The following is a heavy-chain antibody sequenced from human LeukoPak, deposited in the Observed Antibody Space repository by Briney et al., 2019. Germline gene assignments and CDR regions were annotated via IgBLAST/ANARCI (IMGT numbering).Heavy chain of an antibody. J-gene: IGHJ5*02. CDR3: TTVLTRGYSYGFLWS. Sequence: ASGELCCKVFAYTLTELSMHLVRHAPGQGLERKGVFDPKDGETIFTQVFPGRVPFSVATSTDTAYLDLRSLRSEVTAVYYCTTVLTRGYSYGFLWSWGQGTLVSVSS. CDR2: FDPKDGET. V-gene: IGHV1-24*01. CDR1: AYTLTELS. D-gene: IGHD5-18*01.